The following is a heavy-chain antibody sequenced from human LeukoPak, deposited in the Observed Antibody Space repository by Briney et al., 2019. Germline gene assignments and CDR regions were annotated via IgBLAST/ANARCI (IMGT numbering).Heavy chain of an antibody. D-gene: IGHD5-24*01. J-gene: IGHJ1*01. CDR1: GYTFTSYY. V-gene: IGHV1-46*01. CDR3: ARERRWLQRVPTD. CDR2: INPSGGST. Sequence: ASVKVSCKASGYTFTSYYMHWVRQAPGQGLEWMGIINPSGGSTSYAQKFQGRVTMTRDTSTSTVYMELSSLRSEDTAVYYCARERRWLQRVPTDWGQGPWSPSPQ.